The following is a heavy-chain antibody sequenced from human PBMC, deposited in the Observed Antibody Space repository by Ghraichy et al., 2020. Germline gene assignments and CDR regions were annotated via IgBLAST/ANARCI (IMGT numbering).Heavy chain of an antibody. Sequence: GGSLRLSCAASGFTFSRSPMHWVRQAPGKGLEWVAVASYDGSNKAYADSVKGRFPISRDNSKNTLYLQMNSLRAEDTAVYFCARDRSGWYNFNYYGMDVWGQGTTVTVSS. D-gene: IGHD6-19*01. V-gene: IGHV3-30-3*01. CDR3: ARDRSGWYNFNYYGMDV. J-gene: IGHJ6*02. CDR2: ASYDGSNK. CDR1: GFTFSRSP.